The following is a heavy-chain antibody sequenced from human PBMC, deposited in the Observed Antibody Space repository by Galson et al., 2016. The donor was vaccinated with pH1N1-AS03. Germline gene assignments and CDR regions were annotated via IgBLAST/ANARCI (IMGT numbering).Heavy chain of an antibody. CDR2: IDPRDSDT. Sequence: QSGAEVKKPGESLKISCKASGSDFINYWIGWVRQMPGRGLEWMGVIDPRDSDTRYSPSFQGQVTISADKSITTAPLQWDSLTASDTGMYFCARHRQSETYSEAFDSWGQGTMVTVSS. CDR3: ARHRQSETYSEAFDS. V-gene: IGHV5-51*01. CDR1: GSDFINYW. J-gene: IGHJ3*02. D-gene: IGHD2-15*01.